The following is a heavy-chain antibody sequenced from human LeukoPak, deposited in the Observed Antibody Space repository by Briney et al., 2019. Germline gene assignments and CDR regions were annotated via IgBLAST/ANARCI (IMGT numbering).Heavy chain of an antibody. D-gene: IGHD2/OR15-2a*01. V-gene: IGHV3-21*01. CDR3: ARDSDVIVATVSFFENYYYYNMDV. CDR2: ISSSSNYI. J-gene: IGHJ6*02. CDR1: GFTFSTYN. Sequence: GGSLRLSCAASGFTFSTYNMNWVRQAPGKGLEWVSCISSSSNYIYYADSVKGRFTISRDNAKNSLYLQMNSLRAEDTAVYYCARDSDVIVATVSFFENYYYYNMDVWGQGTTVTVSS.